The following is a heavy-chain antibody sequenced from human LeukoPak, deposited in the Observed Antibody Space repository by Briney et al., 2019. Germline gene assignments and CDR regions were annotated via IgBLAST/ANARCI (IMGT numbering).Heavy chain of an antibody. CDR1: GGSFSGYY. Sequence: SETLSLTCAVYGGSFSGYYWSWIRQSPGKGLEWIGEVNHSGSTNYNPSLKSRVTISVDTSKNQFSLKLSSVTAADTAVYYCARVGGGYCSSTSCYELDYWGQGTLVTVSS. V-gene: IGHV4-34*01. CDR3: ARVGGGYCSSTSCYELDY. J-gene: IGHJ4*02. CDR2: VNHSGST. D-gene: IGHD2-2*01.